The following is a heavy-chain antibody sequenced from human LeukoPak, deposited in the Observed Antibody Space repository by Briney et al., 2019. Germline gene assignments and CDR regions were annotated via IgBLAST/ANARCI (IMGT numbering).Heavy chain of an antibody. CDR2: IYYSGST. V-gene: IGHV4-39*07. D-gene: IGHD3-22*01. CDR3: ARDSSGYWVFDAFDI. CDR1: GGSISSSSYY. J-gene: IGHJ3*02. Sequence: SETLSLTCTVSGGSISSSSYYWGWIRQPPGKGLEWIGSIYYSGSTYYNPSLKSRVTISVDTSKNQFSLKLSSVTAADTAVYYCARDSSGYWVFDAFDIWGQGTMVTVSS.